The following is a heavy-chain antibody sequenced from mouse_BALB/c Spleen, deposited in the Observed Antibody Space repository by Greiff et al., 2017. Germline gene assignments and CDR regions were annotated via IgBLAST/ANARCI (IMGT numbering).Heavy chain of an antibody. CDR2: IRNKANGYTT. CDR3: ARVLYYGSSYWYFDV. D-gene: IGHD1-1*01. Sequence: EVMLVESGGGLVQPGGSLRLSCATSGFTFTDYYMSWVRQPPGKALEWLGFIRNKANGYTTEYSASVKGRFTISRDNSQSILYLQMNTLRAEDSATYYCARVLYYGSSYWYFDVWGAGTTVTVSA. J-gene: IGHJ1*01. V-gene: IGHV7-3*02. CDR1: GFTFTDYY.